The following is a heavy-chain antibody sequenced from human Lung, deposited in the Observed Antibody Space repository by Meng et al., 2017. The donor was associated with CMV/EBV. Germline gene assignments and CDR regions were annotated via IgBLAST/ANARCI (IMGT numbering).Heavy chain of an antibody. V-gene: IGHV3-11*04. Sequence: GGSLRLSCAASGFTFSDYYMSWIRQAPGKGLEWVSYISSSGSTIYYADSVKGRFTISRDNAKNSLYLRMNSLRAEDTAVYYCARVLAVGGTKRPNWFEPWGQGTMVTVSS. CDR2: ISSSGSTI. CDR1: GFTFSDYY. J-gene: IGHJ5*02. CDR3: ARVLAVGGTKRPNWFEP. D-gene: IGHD6-19*01.